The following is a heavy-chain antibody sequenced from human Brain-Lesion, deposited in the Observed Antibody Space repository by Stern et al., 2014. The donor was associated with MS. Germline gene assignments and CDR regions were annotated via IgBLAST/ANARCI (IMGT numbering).Heavy chain of an antibody. V-gene: IGHV1-2*02. J-gene: IGHJ6*02. Sequence: QMQLVQSGAEVKKPGASVKVSCKTSGYIFTGYYIHWVRQAPGQGLEWIAWIKPNTGGKKYAQKLQGRVTMSRDTSISTAYVELSSLTSDDTAVYYCARDQRGITIFGVVTDYYYLGMDVWGQGTTVTVSS. CDR1: GYIFTGYY. CDR2: IKPNTGGK. CDR3: ARDQRGITIFGVVTDYYYLGMDV. D-gene: IGHD3-3*01.